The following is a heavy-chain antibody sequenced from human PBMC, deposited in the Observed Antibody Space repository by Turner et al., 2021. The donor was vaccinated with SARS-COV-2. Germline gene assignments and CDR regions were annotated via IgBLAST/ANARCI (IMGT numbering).Heavy chain of an antibody. J-gene: IGHJ3*01. CDR3: ARELRRYATAAFDV. Sequence: QAKLVAFVGGGVQPGRSRSLFCAASGLPFDKYACHWVRQAPGKGLEWLSVISYDGGNTYFADSLKGRFTITRDNSKNTVYLQMNSLRAEDTAVYYCARELRRYATAAFDVWGQGTMVSVSS. V-gene: IGHV3-30-3*01. CDR2: ISYDGGNT. CDR1: GLPFDKYA. D-gene: IGHD3-9*01.